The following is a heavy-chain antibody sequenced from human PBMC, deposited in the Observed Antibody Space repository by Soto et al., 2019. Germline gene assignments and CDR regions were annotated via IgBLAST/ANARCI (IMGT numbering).Heavy chain of an antibody. CDR3: TRSHYGPDY. V-gene: IGHV3-74*01. D-gene: IGHD3-10*01. Sequence: GGSLRLSCAASGFTFSSYWMHWVRQAPGKGLVWVSRINNNDGTSISYADSVKGRFTISRDNAKNTLYLQMSRLRVEDTAVYYCTRSHYGPDYWGQGT. CDR2: INNNDGTSI. J-gene: IGHJ4*02. CDR1: GFTFSSYW.